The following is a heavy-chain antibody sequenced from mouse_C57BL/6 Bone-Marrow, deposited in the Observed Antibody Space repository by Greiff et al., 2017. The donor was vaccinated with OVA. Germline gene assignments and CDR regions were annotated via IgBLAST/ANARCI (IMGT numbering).Heavy chain of an antibody. CDR3: TRRYVLVAY. CDR1: GFNIKDDY. D-gene: IGHD2-12*01. J-gene: IGHJ3*01. Sequence: EVQLQQSGAELVRPGASVKLSCTASGFNIKDDYMHWVKQRPEQGLEWIGWIDPENGDTEYASKFQGKATITADTSSNTAYLQLSSLTSEDTAVYYCTRRYVLVAYWGQGTLVTVSA. CDR2: IDPENGDT. V-gene: IGHV14-4*01.